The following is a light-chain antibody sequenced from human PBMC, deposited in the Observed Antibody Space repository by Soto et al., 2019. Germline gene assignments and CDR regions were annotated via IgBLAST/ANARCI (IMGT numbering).Light chain of an antibody. Sequence: DIPLTQSPSSLSAFVGDRATISCRASQGINNCLAWYQQKPGKAPKLLIYGASTLQSGVPSRFSGSGSGTEFTLTISSLQPEDFATYYCQQCNDYPLTFGGGTEVEVK. CDR1: QGINNC. V-gene: IGKV1-9*01. CDR3: QQCNDYPLT. CDR2: GAS. J-gene: IGKJ4*01.